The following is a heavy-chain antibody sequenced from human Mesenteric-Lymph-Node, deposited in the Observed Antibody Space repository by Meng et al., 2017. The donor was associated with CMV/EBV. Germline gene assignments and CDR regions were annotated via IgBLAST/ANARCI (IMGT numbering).Heavy chain of an antibody. CDR1: DASISSSNYY. D-gene: IGHD1-7*01. CDR3: ARNRGTRDPYYNYGMDV. J-gene: IGHJ6*02. Sequence: SETLSLTCTVSDASISSSNYYWGWIRQPPGKGLEWIGNIYHSGSTYYNPSLKSRVTISLDMSKNQFSLKLSSVTAADTAVYYCARNRGTRDPYYNYGMDVWGQGTTVTVSS. CDR2: IYHSGST. V-gene: IGHV4-39*07.